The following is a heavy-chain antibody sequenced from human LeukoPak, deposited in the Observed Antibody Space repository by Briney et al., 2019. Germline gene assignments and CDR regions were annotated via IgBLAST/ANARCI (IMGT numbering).Heavy chain of an antibody. D-gene: IGHD5-18*01. V-gene: IGHV3-11*01. CDR3: ARLGVDTAMADAFDI. Sequence: GGSLRLSCAASGFTFSDYYMSWIRQAPGKGLEWVSYISSSGSTIYYADSVKGRFIISRDNAKNSLYLQMNSLRAEDTAVYYCARLGVDTAMADAFDIWGQGTMVTVSS. CDR1: GFTFSDYY. J-gene: IGHJ3*02. CDR2: ISSSGSTI.